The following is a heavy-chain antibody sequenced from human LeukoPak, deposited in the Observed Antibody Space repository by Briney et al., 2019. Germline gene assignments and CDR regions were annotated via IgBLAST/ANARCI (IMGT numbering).Heavy chain of an antibody. J-gene: IGHJ6*02. CDR1: GFTVSSNY. V-gene: IGHV3-53*01. Sequence: PGGPLRLSCAASGFTVSSNYMSWVRQAPGKGLEWVSVIYSGGSTYYADSVKGRFTISRDNSKNTLYLQMNSLRAEDTAVYYCARDSSYSNYNSVYYYGMDVWGQGTTVTVSS. CDR2: IYSGGST. D-gene: IGHD4-11*01. CDR3: ARDSSYSNYNSVYYYGMDV.